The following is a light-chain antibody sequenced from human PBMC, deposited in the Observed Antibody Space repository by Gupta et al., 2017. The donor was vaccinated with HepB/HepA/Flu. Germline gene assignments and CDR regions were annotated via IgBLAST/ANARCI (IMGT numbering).Light chain of an antibody. CDR2: DVS. Sequence: GTSSDVGGYNYVSWYQQHPGKAPKLMIYDVSNRPSGFSNRFSGSKSGNTASLTISGLQAEDEADYYCSSYTSSSTKVFGTGTNVTVL. CDR1: SSDVGGYNY. CDR3: SSYTSSSTKV. J-gene: IGLJ1*01. V-gene: IGLV2-14*04.